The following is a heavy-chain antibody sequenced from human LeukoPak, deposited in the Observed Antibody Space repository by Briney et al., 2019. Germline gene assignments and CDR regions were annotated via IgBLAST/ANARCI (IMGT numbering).Heavy chain of an antibody. CDR2: IYYSGST. V-gene: IGHV4-61*01. J-gene: IGHJ6*02. CDR1: GGSISSSSYY. CDR3: ARDAEYYYDSSGYSRRRKIYYYYGMDV. D-gene: IGHD3-22*01. Sequence: SETLSLTCTVSGGSISSSSYYWSWIRQPPGKGLEWIGYIYYSGSTNYNPSLKSRVTISVDTSKNQFSLKLNSVTAADTAVYYCARDAEYYYDSSGYSRRRKIYYYYGMDVWGQGTTVTVSS.